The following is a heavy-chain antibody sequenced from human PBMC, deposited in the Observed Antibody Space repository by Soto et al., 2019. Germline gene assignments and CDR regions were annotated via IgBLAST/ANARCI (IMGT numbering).Heavy chain of an antibody. D-gene: IGHD3-10*01. CDR2: IYYSGST. V-gene: IGHV4-59*01. CDR3: ARDGPEYGSGSYHNWFDP. Sequence: QVQLQESGPGLVKPSETLSLTCTVSGGSISSYYWSWIRQPPGKGLEWIGYIYYSGSTNYNPSLTSRVTLTVGTSKNQFSLKLSSVAAADTAVYYCARDGPEYGSGSYHNWFDPWGQGTLVTVSS. J-gene: IGHJ5*02. CDR1: GGSISSYY.